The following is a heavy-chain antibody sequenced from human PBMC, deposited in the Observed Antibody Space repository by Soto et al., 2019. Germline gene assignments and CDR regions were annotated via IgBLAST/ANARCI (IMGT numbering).Heavy chain of an antibody. V-gene: IGHV4-59*01. CDR2: IYYSGST. D-gene: IGHD1-26*01. J-gene: IGHJ6*02. Sequence: SETLSLTCTVSGGSISSYYWSWIRQPPGKGLEWIGHIYYSGSTNYNPSLKSRVTISVDTSKNQFSLKLSSVTAADTAVYYCARGGATTPVDYYYYGMDVWGQGTTVTVSS. CDR3: ARGGATTPVDYYYYGMDV. CDR1: GGSISSYY.